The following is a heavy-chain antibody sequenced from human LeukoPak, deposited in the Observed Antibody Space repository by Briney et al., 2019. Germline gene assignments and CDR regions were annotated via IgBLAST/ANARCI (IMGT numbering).Heavy chain of an antibody. CDR1: GFTFSSYA. D-gene: IGHD3-22*01. J-gene: IGHJ4*02. V-gene: IGHV3-23*01. Sequence: GGSLRLFCAASGFTFSSYAMSWVRQAPGKGLEWVSAISGSGGSTYYADSVKGRFTISRDNSKNTLYLQMNSLRAEDTAVYYCAKGNWLYYDSSGYFDYWGQGTLVTVSS. CDR3: AKGNWLYYDSSGYFDY. CDR2: ISGSGGST.